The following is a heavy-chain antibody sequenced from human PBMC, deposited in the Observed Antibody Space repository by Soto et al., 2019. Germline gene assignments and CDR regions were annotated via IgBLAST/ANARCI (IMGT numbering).Heavy chain of an antibody. CDR1: GYSFTIYW. CDR3: ARSYSSSSYFDY. CDR2: IYPGDSDT. Sequence: GESLKISCKGSGYSFTIYWIAWVRQMPGKGLEWMGMIYPGDSDTRYSPSFQGQVTISADKSITTAYLQWSSLSASDNDMYYCARSYSSSSYFDYWGQGALVTVSS. V-gene: IGHV5-51*01. J-gene: IGHJ4*02. D-gene: IGHD6-6*01.